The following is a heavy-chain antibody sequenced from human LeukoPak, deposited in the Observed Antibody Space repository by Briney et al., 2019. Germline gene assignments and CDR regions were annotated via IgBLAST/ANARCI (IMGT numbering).Heavy chain of an antibody. V-gene: IGHV3-74*01. Sequence: GGSLRLSCAASGFTFSSYRMHWVRQAPGKGLVWVSRINSDGSSTSYADSVKGRFTISRDNAKNSLYLQMNSLRAEDTAVYYCAISQYYYDSSGYRAFDYWGQGTLVTVSS. CDR1: GFTFSSYR. CDR2: INSDGSST. J-gene: IGHJ4*02. CDR3: AISQYYYDSSGYRAFDY. D-gene: IGHD3-22*01.